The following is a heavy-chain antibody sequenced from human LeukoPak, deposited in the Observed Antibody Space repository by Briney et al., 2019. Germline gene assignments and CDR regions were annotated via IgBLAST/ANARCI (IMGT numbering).Heavy chain of an antibody. V-gene: IGHV3-15*01. CDR2: IKSKTDGGTT. CDR3: TTIGLTYYYDSSGYWDFDY. Sequence: GGSLRLSCAASGFTFSNAWMSWVRQAPGKGLEWVGRIKSKTDGGTTDYAAPVKGRFTISRDDSKNTLYLQMNSLKTEDTAVYYCTTIGLTYYYDSSGYWDFDYWGQGTLVTVSS. D-gene: IGHD3-22*01. J-gene: IGHJ4*02. CDR1: GFTFSNAW.